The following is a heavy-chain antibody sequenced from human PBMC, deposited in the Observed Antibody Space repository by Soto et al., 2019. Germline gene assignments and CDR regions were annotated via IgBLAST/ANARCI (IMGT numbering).Heavy chain of an antibody. CDR2: ISSRSDI. CDR1: GFTFSTYS. D-gene: IGHD2-2*02. CDR3: AREYTAWPLAYGLDI. Sequence: GGSLRLSCVGSGFTFSTYSINWVRQAPGKGLEWVSSISSRSDIYYADSVKGRFTISRDNAKNSVSLQMNSLRAEDTAVYYCAREYTAWPLAYGLDIWGQGTTVTVSS. J-gene: IGHJ6*02. V-gene: IGHV3-21*01.